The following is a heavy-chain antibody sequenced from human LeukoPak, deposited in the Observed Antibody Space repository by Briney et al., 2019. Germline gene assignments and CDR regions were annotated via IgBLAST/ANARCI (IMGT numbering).Heavy chain of an antibody. J-gene: IGHJ4*02. V-gene: IGHV1-2*02. CDR3: ATDYVWGSYRYTPLWDY. CDR2: INPNSGGT. D-gene: IGHD3-16*02. CDR1: GYTFTGYY. Sequence: ASVKVSCKASGYTFTGYYMHWVRQAPGQGLEWMGWINPNSGGTNYAQKFQGRVTMTEDTSTDTAYMELSSLRSEDTAVYYCATDYVWGSYRYTPLWDYWGQGTLVTVSS.